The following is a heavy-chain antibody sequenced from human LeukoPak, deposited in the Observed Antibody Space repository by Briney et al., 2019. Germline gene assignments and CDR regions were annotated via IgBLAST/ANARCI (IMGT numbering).Heavy chain of an antibody. J-gene: IGHJ4*02. CDR2: ISGSGGST. CDR3: AKDGDFSDDFWSGTEY. CDR1: GFTFSSYA. D-gene: IGHD3-3*01. V-gene: IGHV3-23*01. Sequence: GSLRLSCAASGFTFSSYAMSWVRQAPGKGLEWVSAISGSGGSTYYADSVKGRFTISRDNSKNTLYLQMNSLRAEDTAVYYCAKDGDFSDDFWSGTEYWGQGTLVTVSS.